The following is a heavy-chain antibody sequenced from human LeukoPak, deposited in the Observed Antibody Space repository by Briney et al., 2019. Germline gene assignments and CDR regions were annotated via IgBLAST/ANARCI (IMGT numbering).Heavy chain of an antibody. CDR2: ISAYSGNS. CDR1: GYTFTINA. D-gene: IGHD2-8*02. Sequence: ASVKVSCKASGYTFTINATSGVREALGQGLEWMGCISAYSGNSNYAQELQGRVIMSTDTSTSTDYMERRSLRSDDPAVYYCARARQYCWFDPWGQGTLVTVSS. V-gene: IGHV1-18*01. CDR3: ARARQYCWFDP. J-gene: IGHJ5*02.